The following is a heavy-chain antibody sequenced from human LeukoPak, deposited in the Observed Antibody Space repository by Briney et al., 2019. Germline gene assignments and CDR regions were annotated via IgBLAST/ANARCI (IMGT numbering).Heavy chain of an antibody. D-gene: IGHD3-3*01. CDR2: IYYSGST. V-gene: IGHV4-59*01. CDR1: GGSISSYY. CDR3: ARVSGFWSSYPNWFDP. J-gene: IGHJ5*02. Sequence: SETLSLTCTVSGGSISSYYWSWIRQPPGKGLEWIGYIYYSGSTNYNPSLKSRVTISVDTSKNQFSLKLSSVTAADTAVYYCARVSGFWSSYPNWFDPWGQGTLVTVSS.